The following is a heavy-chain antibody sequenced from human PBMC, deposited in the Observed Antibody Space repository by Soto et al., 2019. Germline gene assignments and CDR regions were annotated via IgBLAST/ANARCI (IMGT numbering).Heavy chain of an antibody. V-gene: IGHV3-21*01. J-gene: IGHJ3*01. CDR3: ARGYCGGGGCYLPRDAIDV. D-gene: IGHD2-15*01. Sequence: EVQLVESGGGLVMPGGSLRLSCAASGFTFSTYHMNWVRQAPGKGLEWVSSINPSSSHIYYTDSVRGRFTISRDNSKNAVDLQMNSLRTEDAAVYYCARGYCGGGGCYLPRDAIDVWGQGTRVTVSS. CDR1: GFTFSTYH. CDR2: INPSSSHI.